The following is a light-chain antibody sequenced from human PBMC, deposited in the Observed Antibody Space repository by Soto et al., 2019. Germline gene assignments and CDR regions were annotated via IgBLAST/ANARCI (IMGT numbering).Light chain of an antibody. CDR2: DAS. V-gene: IGKV1-5*01. Sequence: DIQMTQSPSTLSASVGDRVTITCRASRNINRRLAWYQQKPGKAPNLLIYDASSLESGVPARFSGGGSGTEFTLTISSLQPDDFSTFYCQQYNNYPWTFGQGTKVDIK. CDR3: QQYNNYPWT. CDR1: RNINRR. J-gene: IGKJ1*01.